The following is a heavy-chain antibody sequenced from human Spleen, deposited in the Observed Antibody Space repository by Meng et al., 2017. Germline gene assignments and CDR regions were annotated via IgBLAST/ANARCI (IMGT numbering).Heavy chain of an antibody. J-gene: IGHJ4*02. CDR2: ISSGGSTI. CDR3: ARVNPVDYDFWSGPSRKREDYFDY. Sequence: GESLKISCAASGFTFSSYEMNWVRQAPGKGLEWFSYISSGGSTIYYADSVKGRFTISRDNAKNSLYLQMNSLRAEDTAVYYCARVNPVDYDFWSGPSRKREDYFDYWGQGTLVTVSS. D-gene: IGHD3-3*01. CDR1: GFTFSSYE. V-gene: IGHV3-48*03.